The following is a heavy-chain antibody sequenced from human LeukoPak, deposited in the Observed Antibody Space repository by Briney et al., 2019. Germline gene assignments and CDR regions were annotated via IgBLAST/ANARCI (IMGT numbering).Heavy chain of an antibody. CDR1: GFTFSSYS. V-gene: IGHV3-21*01. J-gene: IGHJ6*04. CDR2: ISSSSSYI. Sequence: GGSLRLSCAASGFTFSSYSMNCVRQAPGKGLEWVSSISSSSSYIYYADSVKGRCTISRDNAKNSLYLQMNSLRAEDTAVYYCALDPLVVPDDYYYYGMDVWGKGTTVTVSS. CDR3: ALDPLVVPDDYYYYGMDV. D-gene: IGHD2-2*01.